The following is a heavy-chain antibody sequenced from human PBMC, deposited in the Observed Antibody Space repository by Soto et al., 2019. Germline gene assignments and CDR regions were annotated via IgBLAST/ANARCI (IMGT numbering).Heavy chain of an antibody. Sequence: GGSLRLSCAASGFTFSSYSMNWVRQAPGKGLEWVSSISSSSSYIYYADSVKGRFTISRDNAKNSLYLQMNSLRAEDTAVYYCARDPLRFLEWLPPYYFDYWGQGTLVTVSS. J-gene: IGHJ4*02. CDR3: ARDPLRFLEWLPPYYFDY. D-gene: IGHD3-3*01. CDR1: GFTFSSYS. V-gene: IGHV3-21*01. CDR2: ISSSSSYI.